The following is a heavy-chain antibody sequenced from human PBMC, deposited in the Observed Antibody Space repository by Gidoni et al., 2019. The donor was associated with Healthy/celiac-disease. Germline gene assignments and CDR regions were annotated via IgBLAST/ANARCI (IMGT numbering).Heavy chain of an antibody. J-gene: IGHJ4*02. CDR1: GFTFSSYA. V-gene: IGHV3-30*04. Sequence: QVQLVESGGGVVQPGRSLRLSCAASGFTFSSYAMPWVRQAPGKGLEWVAVISYDGSNKYYADSVKGRFTISRDNSKNTLYLQMNSLRAEDTAVYYCARVRKGYSSGCAGYWGQGTLVTVSS. D-gene: IGHD6-19*01. CDR3: ARVRKGYSSGCAGY. CDR2: ISYDGSNK.